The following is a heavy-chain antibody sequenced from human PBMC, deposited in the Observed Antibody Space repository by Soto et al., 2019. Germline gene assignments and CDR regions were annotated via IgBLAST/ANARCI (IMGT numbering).Heavy chain of an antibody. Sequence: QVQLVQSGAEVKKPGASVKVSCKASGYTFTSYAMHWVRQAPGQRLEGMGWINAGNGNTKYSQKFQGRVTITMDTSASTAYMELSILRSEDTAVYYCASSCTVPAAIGYLGQGTLGTVSS. CDR3: ASSCTVPAAIGY. CDR1: GYTFTSYA. CDR2: INAGNGNT. J-gene: IGHJ4*02. D-gene: IGHD2-2*02. V-gene: IGHV1-3*01.